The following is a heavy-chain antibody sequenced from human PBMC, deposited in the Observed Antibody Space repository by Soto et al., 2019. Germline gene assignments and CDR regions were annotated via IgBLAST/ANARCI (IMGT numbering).Heavy chain of an antibody. Sequence: GGSLRLSCAASGFTFSSYGMHWVRQAPGKGLEWVAVIWYDGSNKYYADSVKGRFTISRDNSKNTLYLQMNSLRAEDTAVYYCARGPSSDYDFGSGPFDPWGQGTLVTVSS. V-gene: IGHV3-33*01. CDR2: IWYDGSNK. D-gene: IGHD3-3*01. J-gene: IGHJ5*02. CDR3: ARGPSSDYDFGSGPFDP. CDR1: GFTFSSYG.